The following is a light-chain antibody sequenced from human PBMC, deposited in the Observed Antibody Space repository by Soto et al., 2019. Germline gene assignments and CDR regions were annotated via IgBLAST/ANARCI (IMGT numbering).Light chain of an antibody. Sequence: QSVLTQPPSASGTPGQRVTISCSGSRSNIGSNAVSWYQQLPGTALKLLIYNDNQRPSGVPDRFSASKSGTSASLAISGLQSEDEADYYCAAWDDSLNARGVFGGGTKLTVL. J-gene: IGLJ3*02. V-gene: IGLV1-44*01. CDR2: NDN. CDR3: AAWDDSLNARGV. CDR1: RSNIGSNA.